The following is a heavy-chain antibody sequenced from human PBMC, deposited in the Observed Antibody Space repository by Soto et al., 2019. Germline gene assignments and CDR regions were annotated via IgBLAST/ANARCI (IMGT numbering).Heavy chain of an antibody. D-gene: IGHD2-2*01. J-gene: IGHJ5*02. CDR1: GYTFTGYY. CDR3: ARTRSYAGAGAKGFDP. CDR2: INPNSGGT. Sequence: ASVKVSCKASGYTFTGYYMHWVRQAPGQGLEWMGWINPNSGGTNYAQKFQGRVTMTRDTSISTAYMELSRLRSDDTAVYYCARTRSYAGAGAKGFDPWGQGNLVTVSS. V-gene: IGHV1-2*02.